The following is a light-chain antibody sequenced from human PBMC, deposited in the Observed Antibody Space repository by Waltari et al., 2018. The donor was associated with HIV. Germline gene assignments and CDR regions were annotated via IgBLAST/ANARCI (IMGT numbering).Light chain of an antibody. V-gene: IGKV3-15*01. J-gene: IGKJ2*01. CDR2: GAS. CDR1: QSVNSH. Sequence: EVVMTQSPVTLSVSSGERVTLSCSASQSVNSHLAWYQHKPGQAPRLLIYGASTRATGIPARFSGSGSGTEFSLTISSLQSEDFAVYYCQQYNNWPPYTFGQGTKLEIK. CDR3: QQYNNWPPYT.